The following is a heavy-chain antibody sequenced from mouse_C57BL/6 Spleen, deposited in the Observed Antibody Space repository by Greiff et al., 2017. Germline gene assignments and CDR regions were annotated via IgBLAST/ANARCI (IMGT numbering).Heavy chain of an antibody. Sequence: VHVKQSGAELVRPGASVKLSCTASGFNIKDDYMHWVKQRPEQGLEWIGWIDPENGDTEYASKFQGKATITADTSSNTAYLQLSSLTSEDTAVYYCTTWGHYFDDWGQGTTLTVSS. J-gene: IGHJ2*01. CDR2: IDPENGDT. CDR3: TTWGHYFDD. V-gene: IGHV14-4*01. CDR1: GFNIKDDY.